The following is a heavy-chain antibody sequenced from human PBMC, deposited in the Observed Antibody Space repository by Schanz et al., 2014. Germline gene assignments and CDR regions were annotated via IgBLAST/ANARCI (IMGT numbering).Heavy chain of an antibody. CDR3: AKDPPRGVRTPIKPTLDY. J-gene: IGHJ4*02. CDR2: LRSDGSRR. V-gene: IGHV3-30*02. CDR1: GFTFRSYA. D-gene: IGHD3-10*01. Sequence: ARLVESGGGLVQPGGSLRLSCAASGFTFRSYAMSWVRQAPGKGLEWLAFLRSDGSRRDYADSVKGRFTISRDNSRNTLSLQMSSLRPEDTAVYYCAKDPPRGVRTPIKPTLDYWGQGTRVTVS.